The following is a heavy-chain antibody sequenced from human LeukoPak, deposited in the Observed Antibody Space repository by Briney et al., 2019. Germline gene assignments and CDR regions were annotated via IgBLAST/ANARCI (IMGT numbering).Heavy chain of an antibody. Sequence: SETLSLTRVVYGGSLSGYYWSWIRQPPGKGLEWIGEINHSGSTNYNPSLKSRVTISVDTSKNQSSLKLSSVTAADTAVYYCARWEGGSYYDFDYWGQGTLVTVSS. V-gene: IGHV4-34*01. D-gene: IGHD1-26*01. CDR3: ARWEGGSYYDFDY. CDR1: GGSLSGYY. J-gene: IGHJ4*02. CDR2: INHSGST.